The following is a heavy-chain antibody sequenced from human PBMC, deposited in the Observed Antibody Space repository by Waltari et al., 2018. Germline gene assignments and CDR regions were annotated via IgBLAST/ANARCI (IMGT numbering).Heavy chain of an antibody. CDR2: ISWNSGGI. J-gene: IGHJ1*01. D-gene: IGHD3-10*01. CDR1: GFTFDDYA. Sequence: EVQLVESGGGLAQPGRSLRLCCVASGFTFDDYAMHCVRQRPGKGGGGVRGISWNSGGIGYAEATRGRFTISRDNAKKSLYLQMQSLRPDDTARYYCVKGGWGFGELYDQHWGQGTLVTVSS. V-gene: IGHV3-9*01. CDR3: VKGGWGFGELYDQH.